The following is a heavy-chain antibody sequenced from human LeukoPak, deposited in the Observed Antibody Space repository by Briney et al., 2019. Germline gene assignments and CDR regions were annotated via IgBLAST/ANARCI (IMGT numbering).Heavy chain of an antibody. V-gene: IGHV1-18*01. Sequence: ASVKVSCKASGYTFTSYGISWVRQAPGQGLEWMGCISAYNGNTNYAQKLQGRVTMTTDTSTSTAYMELRSLRSDDTAVYYCARAQSVYDSSGYYHVDDYWGQGTLVTVSS. CDR3: ARAQSVYDSSGYYHVDDY. CDR1: GYTFTSYG. CDR2: ISAYNGNT. J-gene: IGHJ4*02. D-gene: IGHD3-22*01.